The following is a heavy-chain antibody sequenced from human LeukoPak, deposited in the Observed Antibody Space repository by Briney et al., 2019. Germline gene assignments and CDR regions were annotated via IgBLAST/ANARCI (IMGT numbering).Heavy chain of an antibody. CDR2: ISQSGGTT. V-gene: IGHV3-23*01. D-gene: IGHD2-15*01. CDR1: GFSIRNYD. J-gene: IGHJ4*02. Sequence: QPGGSLRLSCTASGFSIRNYDMNWVRQSPGKGLEWVSTISQSGGTTYYADSVKGRFTISRDNSKNTLYLQINSLRVEDTAVYYCARDQCSGGNCYSDYWGQGTLVTVSS. CDR3: ARDQCSGGNCYSDY.